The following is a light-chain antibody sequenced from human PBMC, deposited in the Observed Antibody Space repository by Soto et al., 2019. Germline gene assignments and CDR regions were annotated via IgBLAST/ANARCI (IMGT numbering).Light chain of an antibody. CDR2: DVR. Sequence: QSALTQAASVSGSPGQSITISCTGTSNDVGGYNYVSWYQQHPDTAPKLIIYDVRYQPSGVSDRFSGSKSGNTASLTISGLQAEDEADYYCSAYTSSSTPYVFGSGTKVTV. V-gene: IGLV2-14*01. CDR3: SAYTSSSTPYV. CDR1: SNDVGGYNY. J-gene: IGLJ1*01.